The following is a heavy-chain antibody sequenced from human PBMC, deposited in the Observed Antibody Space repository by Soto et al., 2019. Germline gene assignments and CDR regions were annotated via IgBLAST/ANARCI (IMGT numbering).Heavy chain of an antibody. V-gene: IGHV3-7*01. CDR2: IKNDGRDK. CDR1: GFPLSGFG. J-gene: IGHJ3*02. CDR3: ARVSRRNTFDI. Sequence: EVQLVESGGGLVQPGGSLRLSWAAPGFPLSGFGLPWFRRAPGRGREWVTNIKNDGRDKYYVDSVKGRFTISRDNAKNSLYLQMNSLRAEDTAVYHCARVSRRNTFDIWGQGTMVTVSS.